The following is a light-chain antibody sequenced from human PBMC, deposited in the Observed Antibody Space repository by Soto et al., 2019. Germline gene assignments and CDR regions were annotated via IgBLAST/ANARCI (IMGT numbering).Light chain of an antibody. CDR1: QSVSSK. V-gene: IGKV3-15*01. J-gene: IGKJ1*01. Sequence: EIVMTQSPATLSVSPGERATLSCRASQSVSSKLAWYQQKPGQAPRVLIHGASTRATGIPARFSGSGSGTEFTLTVSSLQSEDLAVYYCQHYNDWPPTWTFGQGTRVEIK. CDR2: GAS. CDR3: QHYNDWPPTWT.